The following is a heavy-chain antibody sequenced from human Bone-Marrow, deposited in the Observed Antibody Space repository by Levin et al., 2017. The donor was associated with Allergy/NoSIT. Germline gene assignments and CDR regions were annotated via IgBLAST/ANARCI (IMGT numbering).Heavy chain of an antibody. J-gene: IGHJ4*02. CDR1: GGSISSGDYY. V-gene: IGHV4-30-4*01. Sequence: SETLSLTCTVSGGSISSGDYYWSWIRQPPGKGLEWIGYIYYSGSTYYNPSLKSRVTISVDTSKNQFSLKLSSVTAADTAVYYCAREPAEADPGVYFDYWGQGTLVTVSS. CDR3: AREPAEADPGVYFDY. D-gene: IGHD3-10*01. CDR2: IYYSGST.